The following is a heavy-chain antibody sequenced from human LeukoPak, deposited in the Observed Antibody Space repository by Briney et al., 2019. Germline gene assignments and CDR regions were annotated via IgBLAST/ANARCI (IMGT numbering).Heavy chain of an antibody. Sequence: GGSLRLSCAASGFTFSSYAMSWVRQAPGKGLEWVSAISGSGGSTYYADSVKGRFTISRDNSKNALYLQMNSLRAEDTAVYYCAKDSAAWRTPNAFDIWGQGTMVTVSS. D-gene: IGHD6-25*01. CDR1: GFTFSSYA. V-gene: IGHV3-23*01. CDR2: ISGSGGST. J-gene: IGHJ3*02. CDR3: AKDSAAWRTPNAFDI.